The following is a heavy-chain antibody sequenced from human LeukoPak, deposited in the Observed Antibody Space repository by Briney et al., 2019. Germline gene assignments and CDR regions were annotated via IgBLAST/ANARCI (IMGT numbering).Heavy chain of an antibody. V-gene: IGHV3-21*01. CDR3: ARASGIAAAGTKYFQH. J-gene: IGHJ1*01. D-gene: IGHD6-13*01. Sequence: GGSLRLSCAASGFTFSSYSMNWVRQAPGKGLEWVSSISSSSSYIYYADSVKGRFTISRDNAKNSLYLQMNSLRAEDTAVYYCARASGIAAAGTKYFQHWGQRTLVTVSS. CDR1: GFTFSSYS. CDR2: ISSSSSYI.